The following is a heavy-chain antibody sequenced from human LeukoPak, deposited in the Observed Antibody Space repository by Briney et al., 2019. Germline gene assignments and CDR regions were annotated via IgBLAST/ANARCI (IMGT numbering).Heavy chain of an antibody. J-gene: IGHJ4*02. CDR1: GFTFSSYW. Sequence: PGGSLRLSCAASGFTFSSYWMNWVRQAPGKGLEWVANIKQDGSEKYYVDSVKGRFTISRDNAKNSLYLQMNSLRAEDTAVYYCARGKYSSSWTSDYWGQGALVTVSS. D-gene: IGHD6-13*01. CDR3: ARGKYSSSWTSDY. CDR2: IKQDGSEK. V-gene: IGHV3-7*01.